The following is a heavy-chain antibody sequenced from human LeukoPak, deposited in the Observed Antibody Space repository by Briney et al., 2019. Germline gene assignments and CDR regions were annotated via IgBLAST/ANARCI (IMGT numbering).Heavy chain of an antibody. J-gene: IGHJ6*02. CDR3: ASFATPVPLQSFDAGRYYYYGMDV. V-gene: IGHV1-46*01. D-gene: IGHD5-24*01. Sequence: GSSVKVSCKASGYTFTSYYMHWVRQAPGQGLEWMGIINPSGGSTSYAQKFQGRVTMTRDTSTSTVYMELSSLRSEDTAVYYCASFATPVPLQSFDAGRYYYYGMDVWGQGTTVTVSS. CDR2: INPSGGST. CDR1: GYTFTSYY.